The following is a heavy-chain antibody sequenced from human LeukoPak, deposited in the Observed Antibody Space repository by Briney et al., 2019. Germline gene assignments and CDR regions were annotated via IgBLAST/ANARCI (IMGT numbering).Heavy chain of an antibody. D-gene: IGHD2-2*01. CDR1: GFTFSSYA. J-gene: IGHJ4*02. CDR2: ISGSGDST. V-gene: IGHV3-23*01. CDR3: AEDFCSTTSCRFDY. Sequence: GGSLRLSCAASGFTFSSYAMSWVRQAPGKGLEWVSVISGSGDSTYYADSVKGRFTISRDKSKNTLYLQMNSLRAEDTAMYYCAEDFCSTTSCRFDYWGQGTLVTVSS.